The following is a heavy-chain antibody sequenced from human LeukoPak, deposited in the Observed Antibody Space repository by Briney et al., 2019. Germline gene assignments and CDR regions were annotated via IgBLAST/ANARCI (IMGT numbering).Heavy chain of an antibody. D-gene: IGHD2-15*01. CDR3: AREESRGYFDY. CDR1: GYTFTSYY. CDR2: SNPSGVST. Sequence: ASVSVSCKASGYTFTSYYMHWVRQAPGQGLEWMGVSNPSGVSTNYAQKLQGRVTMTRDTSTTTVYMELSSLRSEDTAVYYCAREESRGYFDYWGQGTL. V-gene: IGHV1-46*01. J-gene: IGHJ4*02.